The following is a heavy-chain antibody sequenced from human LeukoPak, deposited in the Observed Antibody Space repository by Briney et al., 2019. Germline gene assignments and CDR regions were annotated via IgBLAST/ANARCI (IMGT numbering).Heavy chain of an antibody. J-gene: IGHJ4*02. D-gene: IGHD3-9*01. CDR3: ARAHVLRYFDWFHGLLDY. CDR1: GGTFSSYA. V-gene: IGHV1-69*01. Sequence: GASVKVSCKASGGTFSSYAISWVRQAPGQGLEWMGGIIPIFGTANYAQKFQGRVTITADESTSTAYMELSSLRSEDTAVYYCARAHVLRYFDWFHGLLDYWGQGTLVTVSS. CDR2: IIPIFGTA.